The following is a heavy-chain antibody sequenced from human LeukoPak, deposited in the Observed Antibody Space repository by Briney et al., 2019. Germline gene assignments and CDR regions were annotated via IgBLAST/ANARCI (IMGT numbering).Heavy chain of an antibody. D-gene: IGHD6-19*01. CDR3: ARQGSSGWSPPHDAFDI. V-gene: IGHV5-51*01. CDR2: IYPGDSDT. CDR1: GYSFTSYW. J-gene: IGHJ3*02. Sequence: GESLKISCKGSGYSFTSYWIGWVRQMPGKGLEWMGIIYPGDSDTRYSPSFQGQVTILADKSISTAYLQWSSLKASDTAMYYCARQGSSGWSPPHDAFDIWGQGTMVTVSS.